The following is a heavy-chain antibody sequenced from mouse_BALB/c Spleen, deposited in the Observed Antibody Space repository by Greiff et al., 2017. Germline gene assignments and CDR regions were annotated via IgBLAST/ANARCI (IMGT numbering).Heavy chain of an antibody. Sequence: DVKLVESGGGLVKPGGSLKLSCAASGFTFSSYAMSWVRQSPEKRLEWVAEISSGGSYTYYPDTVTGRFTISRDNAKNTLYLEMSSLRSEDTAMYYCARRTPSAMDYWGQGTSVTVSS. V-gene: IGHV5-9-4*01. CDR2: ISSGGSYT. CDR1: GFTFSSYA. J-gene: IGHJ4*01. CDR3: ARRTPSAMDY.